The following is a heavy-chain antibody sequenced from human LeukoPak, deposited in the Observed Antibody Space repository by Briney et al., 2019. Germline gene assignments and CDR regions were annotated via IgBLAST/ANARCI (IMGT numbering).Heavy chain of an antibody. Sequence: GGSLRLYCAASGFTFSSYAMSWVRRAPGKGLQWVSGISGTDGSTYYADSVKGRFTISRDSSKNTLFLQMNSLRADDTAVYYCTIGWYTNGWYDYWGQGTLVTVSS. CDR2: ISGTDGST. J-gene: IGHJ4*02. CDR1: GFTFSSYA. D-gene: IGHD6-19*01. V-gene: IGHV3-23*01. CDR3: TIGWYTNGWYDY.